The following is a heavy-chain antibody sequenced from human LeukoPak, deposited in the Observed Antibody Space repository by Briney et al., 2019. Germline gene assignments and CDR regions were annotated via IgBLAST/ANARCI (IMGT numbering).Heavy chain of an antibody. V-gene: IGHV3-74*01. CDR3: ARGGTASFDP. CDR1: GFTFSSYA. CDR2: INNDGTGT. D-gene: IGHD1-1*01. Sequence: GGSLRLSCAASGFTFSSYAMSWVRQAPGKGLEWVSRINNDGTGTTYADSVKGRFTISRDNAKNTLYLQMNSLRAEDTAVYYCARGGTASFDPWGQGTLVTVSS. J-gene: IGHJ5*02.